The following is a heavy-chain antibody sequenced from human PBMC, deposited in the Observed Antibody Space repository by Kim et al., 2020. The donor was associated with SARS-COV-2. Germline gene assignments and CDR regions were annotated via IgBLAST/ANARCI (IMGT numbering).Heavy chain of an antibody. CDR1: GFTFSSYA. CDR2: ISYDGSNK. J-gene: IGHJ4*02. D-gene: IGHD5-18*01. CDR3: ARDGGQLWHDY. Sequence: GGSLRLSCAASGFTFSSYAMHWVRQAPGKGLEWVAVISYDGSNKYYADSVKGRFTISRDNSKNTLYLQMNSLRAEDTAVYYCARDGGQLWHDYWAREPWSPSPQ. V-gene: IGHV3-30-3*01.